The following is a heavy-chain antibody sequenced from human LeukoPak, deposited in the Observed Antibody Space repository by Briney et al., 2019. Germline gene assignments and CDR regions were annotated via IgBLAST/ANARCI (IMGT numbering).Heavy chain of an antibody. CDR2: INHSGST. D-gene: IGHD6-13*01. CDR3: ARDRDSSSWYRDAFDI. V-gene: IGHV4-34*01. CDR1: GGSFSGYY. Sequence: SETLSLTCAVYGGSFSGYYWSWIRQPPGKGLEWIGEINHSGSTNYNPSLKSRVTISVDTSKNQFSLKLSSMTAADTAVYYCARDRDSSSWYRDAFDIWGQGTMVTVSS. J-gene: IGHJ3*02.